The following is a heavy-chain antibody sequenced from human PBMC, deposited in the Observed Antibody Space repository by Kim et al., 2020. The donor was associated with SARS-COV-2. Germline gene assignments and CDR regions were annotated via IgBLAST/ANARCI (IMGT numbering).Heavy chain of an antibody. CDR3: ARHVGTNLFYNYYGMDV. Sequence: SETLSLTCTVSGGSISSSSYHWGWIRQPPGKGLEWIGSMFYSGSTYYSPSLKIRVTISVDTSNHQFSLKLSSVIAADTAVYYCARHVGTNLFYNYYGMDVWGQGTTVTVSS. J-gene: IGHJ6*02. V-gene: IGHV4-39*01. CDR2: MFYSGST. CDR1: GGSISSSSYH. D-gene: IGHD2-8*01.